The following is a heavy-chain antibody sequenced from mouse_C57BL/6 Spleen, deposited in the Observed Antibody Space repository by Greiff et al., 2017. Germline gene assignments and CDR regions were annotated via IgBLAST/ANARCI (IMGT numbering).Heavy chain of an antibody. J-gene: IGHJ2*01. Sequence: LVESGAELVKPGASVKISCKASGYAFSSYWMNWVKQRPGKGREWIGQIYPGDGDTNYNGKFKGKATLTADKASSTAYMQLSSLTSEDSAVYFCARGDYDDVHFDYWGQGTTLTVSS. D-gene: IGHD2-4*01. V-gene: IGHV1-80*01. CDR3: ARGDYDDVHFDY. CDR2: IYPGDGDT. CDR1: GYAFSSYW.